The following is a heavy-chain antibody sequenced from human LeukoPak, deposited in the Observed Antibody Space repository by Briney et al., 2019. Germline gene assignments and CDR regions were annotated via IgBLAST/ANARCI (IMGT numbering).Heavy chain of an antibody. Sequence: HAGGSLRLSCAASGFTFRSYAMSWVRQAPGKGLEWVSAISGSGVSTYYADSVKGRFTISRDNSKNTLYPQTNSLRAEDTAVYYCASYDSSGYYHYFDYWGQGTLVTVSS. CDR1: GFTFRSYA. V-gene: IGHV3-23*01. D-gene: IGHD3-22*01. CDR2: ISGSGVST. CDR3: ASYDSSGYYHYFDY. J-gene: IGHJ4*02.